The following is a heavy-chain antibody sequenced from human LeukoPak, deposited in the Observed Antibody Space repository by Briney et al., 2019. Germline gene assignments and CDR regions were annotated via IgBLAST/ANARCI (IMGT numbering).Heavy chain of an antibody. D-gene: IGHD3-9*01. Sequence: GGSLRLSCAASGFTVSSNYMSWVRQAPGKGLEWVSGISWNSGTIGYADSVKGRFTFSRDNSKNTLYLQMNSLRAEDTAVYYCARVGTYYDILTGYFDYWGQGTLVTVSS. V-gene: IGHV3-66*02. CDR1: GFTVSSNY. CDR2: SWNSGTI. J-gene: IGHJ4*02. CDR3: ARVGTYYDILTGYFDY.